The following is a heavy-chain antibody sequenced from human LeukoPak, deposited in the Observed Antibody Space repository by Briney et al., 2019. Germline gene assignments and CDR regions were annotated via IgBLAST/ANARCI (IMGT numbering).Heavy chain of an antibody. D-gene: IGHD3-22*01. CDR3: ASPSALPFYYYDSSGYYALDY. J-gene: IGHJ4*02. Sequence: GASVKVSCKASGYTFTGYYMHWVRQAPGQGLEWMGGIIPIFGTANYAQKFQGRVTITADESTSTAYMELSSLRSEDTAVYYCASPSALPFYYYDSSGYYALDYWGQGTLVTVSS. V-gene: IGHV1-69*13. CDR1: GYTFTGYY. CDR2: IIPIFGTA.